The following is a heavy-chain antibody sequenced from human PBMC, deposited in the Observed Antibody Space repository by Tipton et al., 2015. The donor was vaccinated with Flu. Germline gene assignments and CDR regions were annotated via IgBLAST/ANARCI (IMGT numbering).Heavy chain of an antibody. CDR1: GGSISSYY. CDR3: ARVGDLWSGTNYGLDV. D-gene: IGHD3-3*01. J-gene: IGHJ6*02. CDR2: FYTSGST. V-gene: IGHV4-4*07. Sequence: LRLSCTVSGGSISSYYWSWIRQPAGKGLEWTGRFYTSGSTNYNASLKSRVTMSVDTSKNQFSLKLSSVTAADTAVYYCARVGDLWSGTNYGLDVWGQGTTVTVSS.